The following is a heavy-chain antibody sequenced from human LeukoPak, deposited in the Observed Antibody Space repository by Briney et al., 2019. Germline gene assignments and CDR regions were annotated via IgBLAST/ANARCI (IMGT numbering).Heavy chain of an antibody. CDR2: ISYDGSNK. J-gene: IGHJ4*02. D-gene: IGHD1-26*01. CDR1: GFTFSSYA. CDR3: ARTPNNPPPFTYSGSHYFDY. V-gene: IGHV3-30-3*01. Sequence: GGSLRLSCAASGFTFSSYAMHWVRQAPGNGLEWVAVISYDGSNKYYADSVKGRFTISRDNSKNTLYLQMNSLRAEDTAVYYCARTPNNPPPFTYSGSHYFDYWGQGTLVTVSS.